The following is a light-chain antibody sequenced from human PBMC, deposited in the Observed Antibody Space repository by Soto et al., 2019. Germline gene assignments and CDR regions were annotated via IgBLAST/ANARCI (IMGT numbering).Light chain of an antibody. CDR1: QSVSSN. CDR2: GAT. J-gene: IGKJ1*01. Sequence: IVMKQSLATLSVSPGERANLSCRASQSVSSNLAWYQQKPGQAPRLLIYGATTRATGIPARFSGSGSGTEFTLTISRLQSEDFAVYYCQQYNNWPRTFGQ. V-gene: IGKV3-15*01. CDR3: QQYNNWPRT.